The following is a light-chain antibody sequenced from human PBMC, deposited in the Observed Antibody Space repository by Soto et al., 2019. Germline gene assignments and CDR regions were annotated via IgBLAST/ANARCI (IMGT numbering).Light chain of an antibody. V-gene: IGKV3-15*01. CDR3: QQYNNWPYT. J-gene: IGKJ2*01. Sequence: EIVMTHSPATLSVSPGERATLSCRASQSVRDNLAWYQQKPGQAPRLLIYGASTRATGIPARFSGSGSGTEFTLTINSLQSEDFALYFCQQYNNWPYTFGQGTKVEIK. CDR2: GAS. CDR1: QSVRDN.